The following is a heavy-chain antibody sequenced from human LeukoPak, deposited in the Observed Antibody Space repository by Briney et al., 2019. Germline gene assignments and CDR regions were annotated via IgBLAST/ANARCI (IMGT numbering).Heavy chain of an antibody. CDR2: IYYTGST. D-gene: IGHD4-11*01. CDR3: AREHSAFDY. Sequence: SETLSLTCTVSGDPISSHSDYKWTWIRQPPQKGLEWIGYIYYTGSTNYNPSLRSRLTISVDTSMNQFSLRLTAVTAADTAVYYCAREHSAFDYWGQGALVTVSS. V-gene: IGHV4-61*08. CDR1: GDPISSHSDY. J-gene: IGHJ4*02.